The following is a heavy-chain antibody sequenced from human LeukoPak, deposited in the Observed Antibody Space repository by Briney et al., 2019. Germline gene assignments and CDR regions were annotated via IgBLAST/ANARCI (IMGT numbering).Heavy chain of an antibody. CDR1: GFTFSDHY. CDR2: NRNKANSYTT. Sequence: GGSLRLSCVGSGFTFSDHYMDWVRQAPGKGLEWVGRNRNKANSYTTQYAASVKGRFTISRDDSKNSLYLQMNSLKTEDTAVYYCAISSGWYYFDYWGQGTLVTISS. J-gene: IGHJ4*02. CDR3: AISSGWYYFDY. V-gene: IGHV3-72*01. D-gene: IGHD6-19*01.